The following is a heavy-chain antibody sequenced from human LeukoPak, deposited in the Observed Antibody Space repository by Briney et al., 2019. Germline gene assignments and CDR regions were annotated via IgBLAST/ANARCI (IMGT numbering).Heavy chain of an antibody. CDR2: IYYSGST. D-gene: IGHD3-10*01. Sequence: SETLSLTCTVSGGSISSYYWSWIRQPPGKGLEWIGYIYYSGSTNYNPSLKSRVTISVDTSKNQFSLKLSSVTAADTAVYYCARGDYYGSGSSPAVDYWGQGTLVTVSS. V-gene: IGHV4-59*01. J-gene: IGHJ4*02. CDR3: ARGDYYGSGSSPAVDY. CDR1: GGSISSYY.